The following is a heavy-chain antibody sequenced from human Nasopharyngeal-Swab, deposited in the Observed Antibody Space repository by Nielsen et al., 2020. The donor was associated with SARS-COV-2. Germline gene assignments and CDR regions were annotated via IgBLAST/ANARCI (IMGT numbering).Heavy chain of an antibody. Sequence: RQAPGKGLEWIGYIYYSGSTYYNPSLKSRVTILVDTSRNQFSLKLSSVTAADTAVYYCARARRNFVVVSAFDYWGQGTLVTVSS. CDR3: ARARRNFVVVSAFDY. CDR2: IYYSGST. D-gene: IGHD2-21*02. V-gene: IGHV4-31*02. J-gene: IGHJ4*02.